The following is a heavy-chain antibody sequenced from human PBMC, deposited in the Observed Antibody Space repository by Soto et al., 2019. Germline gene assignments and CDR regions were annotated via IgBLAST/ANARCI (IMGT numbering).Heavy chain of an antibody. CDR2: ISYDGSNK. CDR3: AKDRSSSWPYYFDY. Sequence: GGSLRLSCAASGFTFSSYGMHWVRQAPGKGLEWVAVISYDGSNKYYADSVKGRFTISRDNSKNTLYLQMNSLRAEDTAVYYCAKDRSSSWPYYFDYWGQGTLVTVSP. CDR1: GFTFSSYG. J-gene: IGHJ4*02. D-gene: IGHD6-13*01. V-gene: IGHV3-30*18.